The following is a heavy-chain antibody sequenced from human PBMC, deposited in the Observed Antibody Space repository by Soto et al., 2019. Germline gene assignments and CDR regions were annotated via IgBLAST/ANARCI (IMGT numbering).Heavy chain of an antibody. CDR1: GGIFRRHP. CDR2: IVPQLGRV. D-gene: IGHD3-22*01. CDR3: ARPRTYDYESSSYYGHQFDD. Sequence: QVQLVQSGAEVKKPGSSVKVSCKTSGGIFRRHPIDWVRQAPGQGLEWMGGIVPQLGRVIYPRDFQGRVTIYADELTNTYYLELSGLTSEDTDVYYCARPRTYDYESSSYYGHQFDDWGQGTLVTVSS. V-gene: IGHV1-69*01. J-gene: IGHJ4*02.